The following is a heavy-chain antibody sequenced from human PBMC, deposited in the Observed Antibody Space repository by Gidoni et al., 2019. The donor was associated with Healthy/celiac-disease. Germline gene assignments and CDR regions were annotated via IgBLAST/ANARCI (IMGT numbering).Heavy chain of an antibody. CDR1: GGSLSRGGYY. D-gene: IGHD6-13*01. CDR3: ARVRGSYSSSWTGYYGMDV. J-gene: IGHJ6*02. Sequence: QVQLQESGPGLVKPSQTLSLTCTVSGGSLSRGGYYWSWIRQHPGKGLEWIGYIYYSGSTYYNPSLKSRVTISVDTSKNQFSLKLSSVTAADTAVYYCARVRGSYSSSWTGYYGMDVWGQGTTVTVSS. CDR2: IYYSGST. V-gene: IGHV4-31*03.